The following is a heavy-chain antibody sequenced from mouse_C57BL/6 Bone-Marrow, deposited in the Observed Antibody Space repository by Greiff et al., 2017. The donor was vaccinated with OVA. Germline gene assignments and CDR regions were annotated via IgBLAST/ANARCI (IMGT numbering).Heavy chain of an antibody. J-gene: IGHJ3*01. V-gene: IGHV2-6*01. CDR1: GFSLTSYG. CDR2: IWGVGSR. CDR3: ASVLIRAY. Sequence: QVQLKESGPGLVAPSQSLSLTCTVSGFSLTSYGGDGGRETRGKGVEGLGEIWGVGSRNYNSALKSRLSISKDNSKSQVFLKMNSLQTDDTAMYYCASVLIRAYWGQGTLVTVSA.